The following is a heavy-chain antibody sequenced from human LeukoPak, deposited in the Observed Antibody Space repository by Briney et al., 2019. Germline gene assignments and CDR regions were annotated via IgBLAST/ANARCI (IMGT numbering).Heavy chain of an antibody. CDR1: GGSFSGYY. V-gene: IGHV4-34*01. J-gene: IGHJ4*02. CDR2: INHSGST. CDR3: ARVGGRIHSH. D-gene: IGHD3-16*01. Sequence: SETLSLTCAVYGGSFSGYYWSWIRQPPGKGLEWIGEINHSGSTNYNPSLKSRVTISVDTSKNQFSLKLSSVTAADTAVYYCARVGGRIHSHWGQGTLVTVSS.